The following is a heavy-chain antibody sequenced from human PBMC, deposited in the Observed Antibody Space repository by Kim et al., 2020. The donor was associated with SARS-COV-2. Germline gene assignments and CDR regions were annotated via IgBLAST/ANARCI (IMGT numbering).Heavy chain of an antibody. V-gene: IGHV3-20*04. CDR3: ARGYISGPFDS. D-gene: IGHD6-19*01. CDR1: GSTFDDYG. CDR2: IKRNGDNT. J-gene: IGHJ4*01. Sequence: GGSLRLSCAASGSTFDDYGMSWVRQPPGKGLEWVSGIKRNGDNTGYADSVKGRFAISRDNAKNSLYLQMNSLRAEDTALYYCARGYISGPFDSWGHGILV.